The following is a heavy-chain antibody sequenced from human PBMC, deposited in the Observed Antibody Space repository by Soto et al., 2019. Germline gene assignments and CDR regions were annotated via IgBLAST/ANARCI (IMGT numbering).Heavy chain of an antibody. V-gene: IGHV3-23*01. D-gene: IGHD3-3*01. Sequence: GGSLGLSCAASGFTFTSFAMNWVRQAPGKGLEWVSGTSGTGGSTDSADSVKGRFTISRDNSKNTVYLHMDSLRAEDTAIYYCAKGRAEWLLDPFDFWGQGSLVTVS. J-gene: IGHJ4*02. CDR2: TSGTGGST. CDR1: GFTFTSFA. CDR3: AKGRAEWLLDPFDF.